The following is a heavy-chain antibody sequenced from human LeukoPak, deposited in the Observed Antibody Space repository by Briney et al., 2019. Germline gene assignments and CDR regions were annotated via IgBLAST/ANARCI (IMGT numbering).Heavy chain of an antibody. CDR1: GCSVSSGSYY. D-gene: IGHD5-24*01. CDR2: IYYSGST. Sequence: PSETLSLTCTVSGCSVSSGSYYWSWIRQPPGKGLEWIGYIYYSGSTNYNPSLKSRVTITVDTSKNQFSLKLSSVTAADTAVYYCARGALGWLQLEYYFDYWGQGTLVTVSS. V-gene: IGHV4-61*01. J-gene: IGHJ4*02. CDR3: ARGALGWLQLEYYFDY.